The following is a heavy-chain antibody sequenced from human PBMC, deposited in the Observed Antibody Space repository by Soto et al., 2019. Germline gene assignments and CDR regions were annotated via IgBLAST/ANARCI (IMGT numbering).Heavy chain of an antibody. D-gene: IGHD3-22*01. V-gene: IGHV1-2*04. CDR3: ARDRWAYDSSGNYYYGMDV. CDR1: GYTFTGYY. J-gene: IGHJ6*02. CDR2: INPNSGGT. Sequence: ASVKVSCKASGYTFTGYYMHWVRQAPGQGLEWMGWINPNSGGTNYAQKFQGWVTMTRDTSIRTAYMELSRLRSDDTAVYYCARDRWAYDSSGNYYYGMDVWGQGTTVTVSS.